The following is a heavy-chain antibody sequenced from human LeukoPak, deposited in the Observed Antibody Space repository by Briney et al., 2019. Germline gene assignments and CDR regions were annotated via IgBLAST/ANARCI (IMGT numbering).Heavy chain of an antibody. CDR3: ARGQQPDY. CDR1: GFSFSKYA. D-gene: IGHD6-13*01. CDR2: ISKDGSMR. J-gene: IGHJ4*02. V-gene: IGHV3-30*04. Sequence: GRSLRLSCAASGFSFSKYAMDWVRQAPGKGLEWVAIISKDGSMRYYADSVKGRFTISRDNAKNSLYLQMNSLRAEDTALYHCARGQQPDYWGQGTLVTVSS.